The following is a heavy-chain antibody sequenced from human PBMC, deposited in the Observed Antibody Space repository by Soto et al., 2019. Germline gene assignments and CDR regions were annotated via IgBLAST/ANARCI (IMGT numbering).Heavy chain of an antibody. V-gene: IGHV4-59*01. J-gene: IGHJ4*02. D-gene: IGHD2-8*01. Sequence: SHTLSLTDTRCGTTMISYYLSCIRQPPGKGLEWIANIHYSGTTNYNPSLASRVTLSVDTSKNQFSLKMTSVTAADRAMYFCARYNSYAIDYWGRGTRVTVSS. CDR2: IHYSGTT. CDR3: ARYNSYAIDY. CDR1: GTTMISYY.